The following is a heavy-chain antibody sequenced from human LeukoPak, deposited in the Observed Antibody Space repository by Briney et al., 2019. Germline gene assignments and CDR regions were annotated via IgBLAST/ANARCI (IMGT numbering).Heavy chain of an antibody. J-gene: IGHJ4*02. CDR1: GYTLTELS. D-gene: IGHD3-9*01. V-gene: IGHV1-24*01. CDR3: ATSRVLRYFDWLFPLGFDY. CDR2: FNPEDGET. Sequence: GASVKVSCKVSGYTLTELSMHWVRQAPGKGLEWMGGFNPEDGETIYAQKFQGRVTMTEDTSTDTAYMELSSLRSEDTAVYYCATSRVLRYFDWLFPLGFDYWGQGTLVTVSS.